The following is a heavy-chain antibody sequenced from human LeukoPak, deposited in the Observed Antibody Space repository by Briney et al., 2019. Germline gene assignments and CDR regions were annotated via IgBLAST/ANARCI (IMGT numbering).Heavy chain of an antibody. CDR1: GFTFSCYA. Sequence: RVLILSCASSGFTFSCYAMRWVRHAASEGLEWVAVISYDGSNKYSADSVKRRFTSSKDNSKSTLYREMSSLRGKDTAVYYCASRITSSALDIWGEARMVTLSS. CDR2: ISYDGSNK. D-gene: IGHD3-10*01. J-gene: IGHJ3*02. V-gene: IGHV3-30-3*01. CDR3: ASRITSSALDI.